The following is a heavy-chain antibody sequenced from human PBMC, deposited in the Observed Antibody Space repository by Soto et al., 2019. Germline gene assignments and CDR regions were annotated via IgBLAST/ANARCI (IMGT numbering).Heavy chain of an antibody. J-gene: IGHJ4*02. CDR3: SRDRSVANFQY. Sequence: QVQLVQSGAEVREPGASVKVSCKPSGATFSGNFLHWVRQAPGQGLEWMGWINPDNGDTNYAQKFQDRVTMTRDTSISTAYMDRSRLRSDDTAVYFFSRDRSVANFQYWGKGTLVTVSS. D-gene: IGHD5-12*01. CDR1: GATFSGNF. CDR2: INPDNGDT. V-gene: IGHV1-2*02.